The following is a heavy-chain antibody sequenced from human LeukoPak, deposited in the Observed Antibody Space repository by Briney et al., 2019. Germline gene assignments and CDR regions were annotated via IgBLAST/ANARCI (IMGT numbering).Heavy chain of an antibody. D-gene: IGHD6-13*01. J-gene: IGHJ4*02. Sequence: SETLSLTCTVSGGSISSSSYYWGWIRQPPGKGLEWIGSIYYSGCTYYNPSLKSRVTISVDTSKNQFSLKLSSVTAADTAVYYCARQGIAAAAAGYFDYWGQGTLVTVSS. CDR3: ARQGIAAAAAGYFDY. CDR1: GGSISSSSYY. V-gene: IGHV4-39*01. CDR2: IYYSGCT.